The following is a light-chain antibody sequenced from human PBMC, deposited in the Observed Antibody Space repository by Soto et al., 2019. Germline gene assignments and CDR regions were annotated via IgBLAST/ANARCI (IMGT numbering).Light chain of an antibody. J-gene: IGKJ5*01. CDR3: QQYNSYPIN. CDR1: QGINNY. CDR2: AQY. Sequence: DIQMTQSPSSLSASVGDRVTITCRASQGINNYLAWFHKTLGKAPTYMIYAQYSLPSGVQSKFSRSGPGTYFTLTIRSLQPEDFATYYCQQYNSYPINFGQGTRLETK. V-gene: IGKV1-16*02.